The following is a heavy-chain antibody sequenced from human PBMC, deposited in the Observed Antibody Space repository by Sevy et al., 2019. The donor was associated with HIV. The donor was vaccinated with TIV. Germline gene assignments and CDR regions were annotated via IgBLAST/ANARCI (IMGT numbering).Heavy chain of an antibody. CDR2: IYSGGTT. D-gene: IGHD6-13*01. J-gene: IGHJ4*02. Sequence: GGSLRLSCAASGFTVSNNYMNWVRQAPGKGLEWVSLIYSGGTTHYADSVKGRFTISREHSKNTLYLQMNSLRAEDTAIYYCARDPPGIAATGGGWGQGTLVTVSS. V-gene: IGHV3-53*01. CDR3: ARDPPGIAATGGG. CDR1: GFTVSNNY.